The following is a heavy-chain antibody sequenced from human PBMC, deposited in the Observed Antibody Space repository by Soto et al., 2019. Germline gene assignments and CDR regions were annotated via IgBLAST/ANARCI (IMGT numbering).Heavy chain of an antibody. CDR3: PKDPRGAFGYCSSTRSYNWFEP. Sequence: GGSLRLSCAASGFTFSSYPMSWVRQAPGEGLAWVSAIGGGGGGTYYADSVKARFTISIDNSKNTLYLQMNSLRAEDTAVYYCPKDPRGAFGYCSSTRSYNWFEPWGQG. D-gene: IGHD2-2*03. V-gene: IGHV3-23*01. J-gene: IGHJ5*02. CDR2: IGGGGGGT. CDR1: GFTFSSYP.